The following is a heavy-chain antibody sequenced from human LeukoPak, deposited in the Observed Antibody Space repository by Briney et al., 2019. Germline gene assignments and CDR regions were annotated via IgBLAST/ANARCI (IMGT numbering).Heavy chain of an antibody. J-gene: IGHJ6*02. CDR1: GGSISSYY. D-gene: IGHD2-21*02. V-gene: IGHV4-59*08. CDR2: IYDSGST. CDR3: ARLPRIVVVTAIQDYGMDV. Sequence: PSETLSLTCTVSGGSISSYYWNWIWQPPGKGLEWIGYIYDSGSTNYNPSLKSRVTISVDTSKNQFSLRLSSVTAADTAFYYCARLPRIVVVTAIQDYGMDVWGQGTTVTVSS.